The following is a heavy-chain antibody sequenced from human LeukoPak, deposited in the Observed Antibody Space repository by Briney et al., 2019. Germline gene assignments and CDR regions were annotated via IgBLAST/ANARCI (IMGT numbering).Heavy chain of an antibody. J-gene: IGHJ4*02. CDR3: ARAVLVPAAYDY. CDR2: IIPIFGTA. Sequence: SVKVSCKASGGTFSSYAISWVRQAPGQGLERMGGIIPIFGTANYAQKFQGRVTITADESTSTAYMELSSLRSEDTAVYYCARAVLVPAAYDYWGQGTLVTVSS. CDR1: GGTFSSYA. V-gene: IGHV1-69*13. D-gene: IGHD2-2*01.